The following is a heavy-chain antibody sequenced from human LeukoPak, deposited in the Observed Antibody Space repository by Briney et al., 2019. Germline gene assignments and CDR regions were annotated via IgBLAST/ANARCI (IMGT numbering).Heavy chain of an antibody. Sequence: GGSLRLSCAASGFTFSSYSMNWVRQAPGKGLEWVSFISSSSTYIYYADSLKGRFTISRDNSENTLYLQMNSLRAEDTAIYYCAKNGDRGAYCTGGTCYPYFYYYMDVWGKGTTVTI. D-gene: IGHD2-15*01. CDR1: GFTFSSYS. CDR2: ISSSSTYI. V-gene: IGHV3-21*04. CDR3: AKNGDRGAYCTGGTCYPYFYYYMDV. J-gene: IGHJ6*03.